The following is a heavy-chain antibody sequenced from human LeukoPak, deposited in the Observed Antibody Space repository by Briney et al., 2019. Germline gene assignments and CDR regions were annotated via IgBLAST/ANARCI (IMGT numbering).Heavy chain of an antibody. CDR1: GYTFTGYY. CDR3: ARDLTPPDAFDI. V-gene: IGHV1-2*02. Sequence: ASVKVSCKASGYTFTGYYMHWVRQAPGQGLEWMGWINPNSGGTNYAQKFQGRVTMTRDTSISTAYMELSRLRSDDTAVYYSARDLTPPDAFDIWGQGTMVTVSS. J-gene: IGHJ3*02. D-gene: IGHD2-15*01. CDR2: INPNSGGT.